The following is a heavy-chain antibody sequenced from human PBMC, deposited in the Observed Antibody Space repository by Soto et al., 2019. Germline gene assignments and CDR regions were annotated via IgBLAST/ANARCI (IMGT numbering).Heavy chain of an antibody. J-gene: IGHJ5*02. CDR1: GCSISSGGYY. CDR3: ARERITISSNWFDP. D-gene: IGHD3-9*01. Sequence: LTCTVSGCSISSGGYYWIWIRQHPGKGLEWIGYIYYSGSTYYNPSLKSRVTISVDTSKNQFSLKLSSVTAADTAVYYCARERITISSNWFDPWGQGTLVTVSS. V-gene: IGHV4-31*03. CDR2: IYYSGST.